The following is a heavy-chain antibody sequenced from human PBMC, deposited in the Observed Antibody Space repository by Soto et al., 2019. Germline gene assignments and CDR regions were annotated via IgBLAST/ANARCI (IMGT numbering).Heavy chain of an antibody. CDR2: ISYDGNVA. D-gene: IGHD1-1*01. V-gene: IGHV3-30*18. J-gene: IGHJ4*02. Sequence: QVQLVESGGGVVQPGRSLRLSCAASGFTFSNYGMHWVRQAPGKGLEWVIVISYDGNVAYYADSVKGRFIISRDNSKNTLYLQMNSLRTEDTAMYYCAKEGPITNWYFDSWGQGTLVTVSS. CDR3: AKEGPITNWYFDS. CDR1: GFTFSNYG.